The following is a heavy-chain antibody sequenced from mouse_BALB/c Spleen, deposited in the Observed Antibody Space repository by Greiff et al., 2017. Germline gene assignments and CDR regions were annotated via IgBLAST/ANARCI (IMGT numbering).Heavy chain of an antibody. J-gene: IGHJ3*01. Sequence: VQLKQSGPELVKPGASVKISCKASGYTFTDYNMHWVKQSHGKSLEWIGYIYPYNGGTGYNQKFKGKATLTVDKSSSTAYMELRSLTSEDTAVYYCARYGYYGSLFAYWGQGTLVTVSA. CDR2: IYPYNGGT. V-gene: IGHV1S29*02. CDR3: ARYGYYGSLFAY. CDR1: GYTFTDYN. D-gene: IGHD2-1*01.